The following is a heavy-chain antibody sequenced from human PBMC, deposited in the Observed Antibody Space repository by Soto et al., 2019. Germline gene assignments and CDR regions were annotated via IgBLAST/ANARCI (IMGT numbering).Heavy chain of an antibody. J-gene: IGHJ4*02. CDR3: AREASNYDYVWGSYRPFDY. CDR2: IIPIFGTA. Sequence: GASVKVSCKASGGTFSSYAISWVRQAPGQGLEWMGGIIPIFGTANYAQKFQGRVTITADKSTSTAYMELSSLRSEDTAVYYCAREASNYDYVWGSYRPFDYWGQGTLVTVSS. CDR1: GGTFSSYA. D-gene: IGHD3-16*02. V-gene: IGHV1-69*06.